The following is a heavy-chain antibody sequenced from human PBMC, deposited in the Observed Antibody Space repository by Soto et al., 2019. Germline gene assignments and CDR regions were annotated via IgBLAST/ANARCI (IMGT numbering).Heavy chain of an antibody. Sequence: GSLRLSCAASGFTFSSYAMSWVRQAPGKGLEWVSAISGSGGSFYYGDSVKGRFTISRDNSKNTLFLRMDSLRAEDTAVYYCAKDSYDFWSGYYGGLGHWGQGTLVTVSS. V-gene: IGHV3-23*01. CDR1: GFTFSSYA. D-gene: IGHD3-3*01. J-gene: IGHJ4*02. CDR3: AKDSYDFWSGYYGGLGH. CDR2: ISGSGGSF.